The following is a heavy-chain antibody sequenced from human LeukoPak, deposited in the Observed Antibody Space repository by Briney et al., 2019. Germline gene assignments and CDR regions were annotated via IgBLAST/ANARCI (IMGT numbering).Heavy chain of an antibody. D-gene: IGHD2-2*01. CDR1: GYTFTGYY. CDR3: ARDGTLLSIWYQLPSFDP. Sequence: GASVKVSCKASGYTFTGYYMHWVRQAPGQGLEWMGWINPNSGGTNYAQKFQGRVTMTRDTSISTAYMELSRLRSDDTAVYYCARDGTLLSIWYQLPSFDPWGQGTLVTVSS. V-gene: IGHV1-2*02. CDR2: INPNSGGT. J-gene: IGHJ5*02.